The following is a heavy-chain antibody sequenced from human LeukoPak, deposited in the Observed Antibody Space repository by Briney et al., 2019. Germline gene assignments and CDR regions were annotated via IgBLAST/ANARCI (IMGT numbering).Heavy chain of an antibody. D-gene: IGHD6-6*01. V-gene: IGHV4-4*07. CDR3: ARDRGSSSSTFFDY. CDR1: GGSISSYY. J-gene: IGHJ4*02. CDR2: IYTSGST. Sequence: PSETLSLTCTVSGGSISSYYWSWIRQPAGKGLEWIGRIYTSGSTNYNPSLKSRVTMSVDTSKNQFSLKLSSVTAADTAVYYCARDRGSSSSTFFDYWGQGTLVTVSS.